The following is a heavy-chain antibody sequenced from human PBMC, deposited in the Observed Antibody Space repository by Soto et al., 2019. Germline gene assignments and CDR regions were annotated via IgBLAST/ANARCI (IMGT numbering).Heavy chain of an antibody. V-gene: IGHV3-23*01. CDR2: ISGSGGST. CDR1: GFTFSSYA. D-gene: IGHD2-2*01. Sequence: EVQLLESGGGLVQPGGSLRLSCAASGFTFSSYAMSWVRQAPGKGLEWVSAISGSGGSTYYADSVKGRFTISRDNSKNTLYLQMNSLRAEDTAVYYCATHPYCSSISCYGGIYYYYYYMDVWGKGTTVTVSS. CDR3: ATHPYCSSISCYGGIYYYYYYMDV. J-gene: IGHJ6*03.